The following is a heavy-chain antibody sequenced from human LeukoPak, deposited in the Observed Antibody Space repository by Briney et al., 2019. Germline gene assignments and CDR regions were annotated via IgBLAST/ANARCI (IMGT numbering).Heavy chain of an antibody. CDR3: ARGGYHVFGWFDY. V-gene: IGHV3-74*01. D-gene: IGHD3-22*01. J-gene: IGHJ4*02. CDR1: GLTFSSYW. CDR2: MNSDGSST. Sequence: GGSLRLSCAASGLTFSSYWMHWVRQVPGKGLVWVSRMNSDGSSTSYADSVKGRFTISRDNAKNTLYLQMNSLRAEDTAVYYCARGGYHVFGWFDYWGQGTLVTVSS.